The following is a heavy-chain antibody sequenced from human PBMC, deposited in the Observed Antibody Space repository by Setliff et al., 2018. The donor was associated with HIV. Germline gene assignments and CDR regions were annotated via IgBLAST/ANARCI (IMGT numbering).Heavy chain of an antibody. V-gene: IGHV4-39*07. CDR1: GGSIRTGNYY. Sequence: SETLSLTCTVSGGSIRTGNYYWGWIRQPPGKGLEWIGSIYYSGATYYKPSLKSRLTIAIDTSKNQFSLKLSAVTAADTAVYYCARGDGTKYYYYYYMDVWGKGTTVTVSS. CDR2: IYYSGAT. CDR3: ARGDGTKYYYYYYMDV. D-gene: IGHD1-7*01. J-gene: IGHJ6*03.